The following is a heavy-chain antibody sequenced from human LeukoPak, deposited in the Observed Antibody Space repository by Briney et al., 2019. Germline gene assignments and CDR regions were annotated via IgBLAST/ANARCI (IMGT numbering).Heavy chain of an antibody. CDR1: GYTFTGYY. CDR3: ARGAPDFWSGYYQNY. J-gene: IGHJ4*02. V-gene: IGHV1-2*02. D-gene: IGHD3-3*01. Sequence: GASVKVSCKASGYTFTGYYMHWVRQAPGQGLEWMGWINPNSGGTNYAQKFQGRVTMTRDTSISTAYMELSRLRSDDTAVYYCARGAPDFWSGYYQNYWGQGTLVTVSS. CDR2: INPNSGGT.